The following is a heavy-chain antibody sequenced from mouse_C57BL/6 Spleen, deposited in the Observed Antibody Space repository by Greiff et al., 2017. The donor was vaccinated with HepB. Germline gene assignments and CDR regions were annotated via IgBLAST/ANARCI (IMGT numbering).Heavy chain of an antibody. Sequence: VQLQQSGAELARPGASVKLSCKASGYTFTSYGISWVKQRTGQGLEWIGEIYPRSGNTYYNKKFKGKATLTADKSSSTAYMELRSLTSEDSAVYFCTRYYGSSHFDYWGQGTTLTVSS. V-gene: IGHV1-81*01. D-gene: IGHD1-1*01. J-gene: IGHJ2*01. CDR2: IYPRSGNT. CDR3: TRYYGSSHFDY. CDR1: GYTFTSYG.